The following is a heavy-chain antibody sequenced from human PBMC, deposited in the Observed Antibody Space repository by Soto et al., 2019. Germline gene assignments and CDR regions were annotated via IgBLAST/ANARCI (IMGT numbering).Heavy chain of an antibody. Sequence: TLSLTCTVSGGSISSGDYYWSWIRQPPGKGLEWIGYIYYSGSTYYNPSLKSRVTISVDTSKNQFSLKLSSVTAADTAVYYCARYLGYSYGYLDYWGQGTLVTVSS. CDR1: GGSISSGDYY. D-gene: IGHD5-18*01. CDR3: ARYLGYSYGYLDY. CDR2: IYYSGST. V-gene: IGHV4-30-4*01. J-gene: IGHJ4*02.